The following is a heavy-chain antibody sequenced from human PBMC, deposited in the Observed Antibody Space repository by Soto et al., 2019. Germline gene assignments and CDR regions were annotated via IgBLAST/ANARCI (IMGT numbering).Heavy chain of an antibody. Sequence: QVQLVQSGTEVKEPGASVKVSCKASGYSFTSHYIHWVRQAPGQGLDWMGIINPSGGRTIYAQKLLGRVTVTSDTSTSTVYMELSSLRSEDTAVYYCARSTVISLYNYYYYFMGVWGKGTTVTLSS. J-gene: IGHJ6*03. CDR2: INPSGGRT. CDR3: ARSTVISLYNYYYYFMGV. D-gene: IGHD4-17*01. CDR1: GYSFTSHY. V-gene: IGHV1-46*04.